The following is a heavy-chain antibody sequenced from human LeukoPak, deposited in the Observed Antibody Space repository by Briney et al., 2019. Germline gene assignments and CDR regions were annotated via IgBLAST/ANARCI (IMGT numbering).Heavy chain of an antibody. CDR2: IDSDGSST. CDR1: GFTFSRYW. V-gene: IGHV3-74*01. J-gene: IGHJ3*01. CDR3: AGGISATGGG. Sequence: GGSLRLSCAASGFTFSRYWMHWVRQAPGKGLVWVSRIDSDGSSTDYTDSVKGRFTISRDNAKNTLYLQMNSLRAEDTAVYYCAGGISATGGGWGQGTMVTVSS. D-gene: IGHD6-13*01.